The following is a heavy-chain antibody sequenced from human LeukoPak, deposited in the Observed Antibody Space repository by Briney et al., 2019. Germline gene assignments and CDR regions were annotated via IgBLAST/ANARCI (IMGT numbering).Heavy chain of an antibody. J-gene: IGHJ4*02. CDR1: GGSISSYY. Sequence: SETLSLTCTVSGGSISSYYWSWIRQPPGKGLEWIGYIYYSGSTNYNPSLKSRVTISVDTSKNQFSLKLSSVTAADTAVYYCAKTQSYSYAYNFWGQGTLVTVSS. D-gene: IGHD5-18*01. CDR2: IYYSGST. CDR3: AKTQSYSYAYNF. V-gene: IGHV4-59*01.